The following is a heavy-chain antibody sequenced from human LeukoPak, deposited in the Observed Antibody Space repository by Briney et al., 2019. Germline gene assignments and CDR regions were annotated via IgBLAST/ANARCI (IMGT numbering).Heavy chain of an antibody. V-gene: IGHV3-23*01. Sequence: GGSLRLSCAASGFIFSSYVMGWVRQAPGKGLEWVSSISVGGGDTFASDSVKGRFTITRENSKNTLYLQMTGLRVEDTAVYFCAKLRLPSGWYFPLDYWGQGTLVTVSS. CDR3: AKLRLPSGWYFPLDY. J-gene: IGHJ4*02. CDR1: GFIFSSYV. CDR2: ISVGGGDT. D-gene: IGHD6-19*01.